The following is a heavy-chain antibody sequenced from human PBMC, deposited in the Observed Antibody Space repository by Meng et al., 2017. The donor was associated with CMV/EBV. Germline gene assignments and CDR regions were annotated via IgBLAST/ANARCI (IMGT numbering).Heavy chain of an antibody. V-gene: IGHV3-13*01. CDR3: AKGRYDFWSGYYEAY. J-gene: IGHJ4*02. Sequence: GESLKISCAASGFTFSSYDMHWVRQATGKGLEWVSAIGTAGDTYYPGSVKGRFTISRENAKNSLYLQMNSLRAEDTAVYYCAKGRYDFWSGYYEAYWGQGTLVTVSS. CDR1: GFTFSSYD. CDR2: IGTAGDT. D-gene: IGHD3-3*01.